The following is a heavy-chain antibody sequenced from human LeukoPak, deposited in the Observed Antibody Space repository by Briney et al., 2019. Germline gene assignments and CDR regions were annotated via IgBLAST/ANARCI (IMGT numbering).Heavy chain of an antibody. Sequence: GGSLTLSCAASGFTFSDYNMSWLRQAPGKGLERVSHISNSYSTIYYADSVKGRFTISRANAKATLYLQMNSLRAEDPAVYSCARGLRFGSGTFDPLDYWGQGTLVTVSS. V-gene: IGHV3-11*01. CDR3: ARGLRFGSGTFDPLDY. CDR1: GFTFSDYN. D-gene: IGHD1-26*01. J-gene: IGHJ4*02. CDR2: ISNSYSTI.